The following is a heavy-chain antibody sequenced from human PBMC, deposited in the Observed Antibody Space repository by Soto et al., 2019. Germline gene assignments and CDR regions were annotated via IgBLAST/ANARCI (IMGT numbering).Heavy chain of an antibody. CDR2: IYPSGTT. Sequence: SETLSLACTVSGGSITSYYWSWLRQPAGKGLEWIGHIYPSGTTNYNPSLKSRVTMSVDTSKTHFSLKLSSVTAADTAVYYCARESRSDCRSATCYSWFDPWGQGTLVTVSS. J-gene: IGHJ5*02. CDR3: ARESRSDCRSATCYSWFDP. V-gene: IGHV4-4*07. D-gene: IGHD2-2*01. CDR1: GGSITSYY.